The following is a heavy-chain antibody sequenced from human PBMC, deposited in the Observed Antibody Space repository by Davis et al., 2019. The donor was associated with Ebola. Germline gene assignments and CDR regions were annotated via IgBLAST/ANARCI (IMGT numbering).Heavy chain of an antibody. V-gene: IGHV1-18*01. CDR2: ISTYNGNT. Sequence: ASVKVSCKASGYSFTDDGISWVRQAPGQGLEWMGWISTYNGNTNYAQKVQGRVTMTRDTSTSTVYMELSSLRSEDTAVYYCAREGGYDYIWGSYRMFDYWGQGTLVTVSS. D-gene: IGHD3-16*02. CDR3: AREGGYDYIWGSYRMFDY. CDR1: GYSFTDDG. J-gene: IGHJ4*02.